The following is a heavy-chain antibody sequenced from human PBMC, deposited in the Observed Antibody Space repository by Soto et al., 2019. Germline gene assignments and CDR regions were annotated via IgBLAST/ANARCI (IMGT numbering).Heavy chain of an antibody. Sequence: GGSLRLSCAASGFTFSSCDMHWVRQATGKGLEWVSAIGTAGDTYYPGSVKGRFTISRENAKNSLYLQMNSLRAGDTAVYYCARAAAAGFFDYWGQGTLVTVSS. V-gene: IGHV3-13*01. CDR1: GFTFSSCD. J-gene: IGHJ4*02. CDR3: ARAAAAGFFDY. D-gene: IGHD6-13*01. CDR2: IGTAGDT.